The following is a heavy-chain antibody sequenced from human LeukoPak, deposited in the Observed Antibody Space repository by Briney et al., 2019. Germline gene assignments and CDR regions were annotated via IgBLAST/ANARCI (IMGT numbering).Heavy chain of an antibody. CDR1: GYTFTSYD. Sequence: GASVKASCKASGYTFTSYDINWVRQAPGQGLEWMGWINPNSGGTNYAQKFQGRVTMTRDTSITTAYMELSRLRSDDTAVYYCARTTSTNYYGMDVWGQGTTVTVSS. D-gene: IGHD2-2*01. CDR3: ARTTSTNYYGMDV. J-gene: IGHJ6*02. CDR2: INPNSGGT. V-gene: IGHV1-2*02.